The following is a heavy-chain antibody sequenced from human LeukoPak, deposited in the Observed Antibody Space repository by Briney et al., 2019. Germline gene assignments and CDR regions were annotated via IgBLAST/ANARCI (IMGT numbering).Heavy chain of an antibody. CDR1: GGSTSSYY. V-gene: IGHV4-59*01. CDR2: IYYSGSI. J-gene: IGHJ4*02. Sequence: SETLSLTCTVSGGSTSSYYWSWIRQPPGKGLEWIGYIYYSGSINYNPSLKSRVTISVDTSKNQFSLKLSSVTAADTAVYYCARSYYYDSSGYPSPGFDYWGQGTLVTVSS. D-gene: IGHD3-22*01. CDR3: ARSYYYDSSGYPSPGFDY.